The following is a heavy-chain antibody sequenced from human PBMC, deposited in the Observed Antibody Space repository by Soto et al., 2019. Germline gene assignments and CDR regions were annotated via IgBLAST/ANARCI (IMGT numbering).Heavy chain of an antibody. Sequence: SGPTLVNPTQTLTLTCSFSGFSLSAYGVRVIWFRQPPGETLEWLALIHWNDDKRYSPYLKSRLTITKDTSKTQVVLTLTNLDPLDTGTYFCAHTKDSSGFLTSWGQGILVTVSS. J-gene: IGHJ5*02. V-gene: IGHV2-5*01. CDR3: AHTKDSSGFLTS. D-gene: IGHD3-22*01. CDR1: GFSLSAYGVR. CDR2: IHWNDDK.